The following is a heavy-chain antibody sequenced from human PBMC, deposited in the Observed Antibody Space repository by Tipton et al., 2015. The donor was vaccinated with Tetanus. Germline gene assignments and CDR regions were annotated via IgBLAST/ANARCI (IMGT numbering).Heavy chain of an antibody. J-gene: IGHJ4*02. CDR1: GITVKDFA. V-gene: IGHV3-9*01. CDR2: ISWNSNTI. CDR3: TGGNTFDY. D-gene: IGHD1/OR15-1a*01. Sequence: SLRLSCAGSGITVKDFAMHWVRQAPGKGLEWVSGISWNSNTIGYADSVKGRFTISRDNAKSSLFLQMDSLRAEDTALYYCTGGNTFDYWGQGTLVTVSS.